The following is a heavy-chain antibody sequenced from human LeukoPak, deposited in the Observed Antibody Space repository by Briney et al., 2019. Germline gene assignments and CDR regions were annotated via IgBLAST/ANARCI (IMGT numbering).Heavy chain of an antibody. CDR1: GFTFDDYA. J-gene: IGHJ4*02. CDR2: ISWNSGSI. CDR3: ARDRSVAGKPQYYFDY. V-gene: IGHV3-9*01. Sequence: PGGSLRLSCAASGFTFDDYAMHWVRQAPGKGLEWVSGISWNSGSIGYADSVKGRFTISRDNAKNSLYLQMNSLRAEDTAVYYCARDRSVAGKPQYYFDYWGPGTLVTVSS. D-gene: IGHD6-19*01.